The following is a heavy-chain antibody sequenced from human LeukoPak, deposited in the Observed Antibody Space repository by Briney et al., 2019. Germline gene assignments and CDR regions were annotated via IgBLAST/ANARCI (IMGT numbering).Heavy chain of an antibody. J-gene: IGHJ2*01. Sequence: ASVKLSCKSSGGTFSSYAISWVRQAPGQGLEWVGRIITVLDISNYAQKFQGRLTITADKSTSTAYLELGSLRSEDTAVYYCARPHCGGDCYLSGRYFDLWGRGTLVTVSS. D-gene: IGHD2-21*01. CDR3: ARPHCGGDCYLSGRYFDL. V-gene: IGHV1-69*04. CDR2: IITVLDIS. CDR1: GGTFSSYA.